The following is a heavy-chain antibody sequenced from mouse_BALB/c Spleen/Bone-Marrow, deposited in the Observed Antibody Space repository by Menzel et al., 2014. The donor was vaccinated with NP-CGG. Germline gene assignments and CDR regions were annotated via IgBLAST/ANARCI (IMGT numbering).Heavy chain of an antibody. CDR2: INPYNDGT. J-gene: IGHJ4*01. CDR3: AREADGYYVGAMDY. D-gene: IGHD2-3*01. CDR1: GYTFSSYV. V-gene: IGHV1-14*01. Sequence: EVQLQESGPGLGKPGASVKMSCKASGYTFSSYVIHWVKQKPGQGLEWIGYINPYNDGTKYNEKFKGKATLTSDKSSSTAYIDLSSLTSEDSAVYYCAREADGYYVGAMDYWGQGTSVTVSS.